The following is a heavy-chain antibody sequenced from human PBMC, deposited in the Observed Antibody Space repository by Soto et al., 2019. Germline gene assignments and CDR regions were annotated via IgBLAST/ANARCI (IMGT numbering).Heavy chain of an antibody. V-gene: IGHV4-59*01. CDR3: ARGSHDYSNYVPFDY. Sequence: SETLSLSCTVSGGSISSYYWSWIRQPPGKGLEWIGYIYYSGSTNYNPSLKSRVTISVDTSKNQFSLKLSSVTAADTAVYYCARGSHDYSNYVPFDYWGQGTRVTVS. CDR1: GGSISSYY. J-gene: IGHJ4*02. CDR2: IYYSGST. D-gene: IGHD4-4*01.